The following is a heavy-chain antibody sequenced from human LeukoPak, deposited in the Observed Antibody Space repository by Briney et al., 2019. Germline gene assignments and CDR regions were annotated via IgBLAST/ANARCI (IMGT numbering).Heavy chain of an antibody. V-gene: IGHV3-23*01. J-gene: IGHJ3*02. CDR1: GFTFSSYA. CDR3: AKDLEGNYYENYDAFDI. CDR2: ISGSGSST. Sequence: GGSLRLSCAASGFTFSSYAMSWVRQAPGKGLEWVSAISGSGSSTYFADSVKGRFTISRDNSKNTLYLQMNSLRAEDTAVYYCAKDLEGNYYENYDAFDIWGQGTMVTVSS. D-gene: IGHD1-26*01.